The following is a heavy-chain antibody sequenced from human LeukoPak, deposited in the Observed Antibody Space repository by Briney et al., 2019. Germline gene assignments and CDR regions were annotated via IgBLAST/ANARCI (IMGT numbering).Heavy chain of an antibody. CDR2: IYYSGST. V-gene: IGHV4-59*08. CDR3: ARTYCSSTSCYRSSTWVFGY. D-gene: IGHD2-2*01. CDR1: GGSISSHY. Sequence: PSETLSLTCTVSGGSISSHYWSWIRQPPGKGLEWIGYIYYSGSTNYNPSLKSRVTISVDTSKNQFSLKLSSVTAADTAVYYCARTYCSSTSCYRSSTWVFGYWGQGTLVTVSS. J-gene: IGHJ4*02.